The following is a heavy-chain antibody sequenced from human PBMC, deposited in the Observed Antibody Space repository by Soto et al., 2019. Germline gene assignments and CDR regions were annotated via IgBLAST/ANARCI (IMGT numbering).Heavy chain of an antibody. D-gene: IGHD2-15*01. CDR2: IYYSGST. CDR3: ARGGYCSGGSCYVGPLGY. CDR1: GGSISSGGYY. V-gene: IGHV4-31*03. J-gene: IGHJ4*02. Sequence: QVQLQESGPGLVKPSQTLSLTCTVSGGSISSGGYYWSWIRQHPGKGLEWIGYIYYSGSTYYNPSLKSRVTISVATSMTECSVNVSSVTAADTAVYYCARGGYCSGGSCYVGPLGYWGQGTLVTVSS.